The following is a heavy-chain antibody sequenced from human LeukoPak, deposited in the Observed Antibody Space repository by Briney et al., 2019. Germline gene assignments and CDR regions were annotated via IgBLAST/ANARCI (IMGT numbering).Heavy chain of an antibody. CDR3: ARWYYYDSSGYSNWFDP. Sequence: SQTLSLTCTVSGGSISSGDYHWSWIRQPPGKGLEWIGYIYYSGSTYYNPSLKSRVTISVDTSKNQFSLKLSSVTAADTAVYYCARWYYYDSSGYSNWFDPWGQGTLVTVSS. V-gene: IGHV4-30-4*08. J-gene: IGHJ5*02. CDR2: IYYSGST. CDR1: GGSISSGDYH. D-gene: IGHD3-22*01.